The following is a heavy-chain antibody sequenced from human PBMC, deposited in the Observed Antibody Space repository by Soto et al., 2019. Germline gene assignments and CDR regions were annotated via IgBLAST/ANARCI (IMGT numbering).Heavy chain of an antibody. J-gene: IGHJ6*02. CDR3: ARSYYDSSGYYYSTYYYYYGMDV. V-gene: IGHV1-69*01. CDR1: GGTFSSYA. CDR2: IIPIFGTA. Sequence: QVQLVQSGAEMKKPGSSVKVSCKASGGTFSSYAISWVRQAPGQGLEWMGGIIPIFGTANYAQKFQGRVTITADESTSTAYMELSSLRSEDTAVYYCARSYYDSSGYYYSTYYYYYGMDVWGQGTTVTVSS. D-gene: IGHD3-22*01.